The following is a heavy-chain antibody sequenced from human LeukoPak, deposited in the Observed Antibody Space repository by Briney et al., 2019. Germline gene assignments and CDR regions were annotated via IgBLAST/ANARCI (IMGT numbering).Heavy chain of an antibody. V-gene: IGHV4-39*07. CDR1: GGSVSSSSYY. D-gene: IGHD2-21*01. CDR2: IYYSGST. Sequence: PSETLSLTCTVSGGSVSSSSYYWGWIRQPPGKGLEWIGSIYYSGSTYYNPSLKSRVTISVDTSKNQSSLKLSSVTAADTAVYYCARRSRGGGYYYYYMDVWGKGTTVTVSS. J-gene: IGHJ6*03. CDR3: ARRSRGGGYYYYYMDV.